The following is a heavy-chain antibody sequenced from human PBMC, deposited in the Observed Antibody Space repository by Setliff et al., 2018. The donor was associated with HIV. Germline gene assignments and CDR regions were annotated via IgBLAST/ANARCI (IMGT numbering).Heavy chain of an antibody. Sequence: LSLSCEVSGVTLDTSDIHWVRQAPGMGFEWVSSFTGGFAYYADSVKGRFSISRDNFKNILYLQMNSLRVDDMAMYYCAKDVSVRGSGFKGASDLWGQGTRVTVSS. CDR1: GVTLDTSD. D-gene: IGHD6-19*01. CDR3: AKDVSVRGSGFKGASDL. V-gene: IGHV3-23*01. CDR2: FTGGFA. J-gene: IGHJ3*01.